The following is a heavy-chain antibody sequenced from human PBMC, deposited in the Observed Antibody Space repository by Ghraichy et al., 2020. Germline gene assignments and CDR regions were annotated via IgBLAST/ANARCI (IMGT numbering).Heavy chain of an antibody. J-gene: IGHJ6*02. D-gene: IGHD3-10*01. Sequence: ASVKVSGKASGYTFIDHYMHWVRQAPGQGLEWMGWINPHSGVTNYAQKFQGRVTMTRDTSISTAYMELSRLSSVDTAVYYCARDQGVIGNPYGMDVWGQGTTVTVSS. CDR3: ARDQGVIGNPYGMDV. CDR1: GYTFIDHY. CDR2: INPHSGVT. V-gene: IGHV1-2*02.